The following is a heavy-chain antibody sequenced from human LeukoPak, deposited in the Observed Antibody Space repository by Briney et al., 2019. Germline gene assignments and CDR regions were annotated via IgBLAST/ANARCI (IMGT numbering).Heavy chain of an antibody. D-gene: IGHD1-1*01. J-gene: IGHJ4*02. CDR2: ILTSGST. Sequence: SETLSLTCTASGGSISSYYWSWIRQPAGQGLEWIGRILTSGSTNYNPSLKSRLTMSVDMSKNQFSLKLSSVTAADTAVYFCARGGDWNPFDYWGQGILVTVSS. CDR1: GGSISSYY. V-gene: IGHV4-4*07. CDR3: ARGGDWNPFDY.